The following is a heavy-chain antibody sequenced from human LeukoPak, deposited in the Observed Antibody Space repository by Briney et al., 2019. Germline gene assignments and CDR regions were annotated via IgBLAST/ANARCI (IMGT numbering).Heavy chain of an antibody. J-gene: IGHJ3*02. Sequence: TSETLSLTCTVSGGSISSTTYYWGWIRQSPGKGLEWIGSIYYSGSTYFNPSLKSRVTMSVATSKNHFSLKLTSVTAADTAVYYCARHPGYYDSSGYYVSAFDIWGQGTMVTVSS. CDR1: GGSISSTTYY. CDR3: ARHPGYYDSSGYYVSAFDI. V-gene: IGHV4-39*01. D-gene: IGHD3-22*01. CDR2: IYYSGST.